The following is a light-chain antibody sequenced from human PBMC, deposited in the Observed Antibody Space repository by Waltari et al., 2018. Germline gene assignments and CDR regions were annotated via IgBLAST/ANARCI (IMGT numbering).Light chain of an antibody. V-gene: IGKV3D-15*01. J-gene: IGKJ2*01. CDR2: FGS. CDR3: QQSRQWPRRT. CDR1: ESVGTD. Sequence: EIVMTQSPVTMSVSPGEGVTLSCTASESVGTDVAWYRHKPGQPPRLLIYFGSTRATGVPARISGSGSGTDFSLTISSLESEDFAFYYCQQSRQWPRRTFGQRTKLE.